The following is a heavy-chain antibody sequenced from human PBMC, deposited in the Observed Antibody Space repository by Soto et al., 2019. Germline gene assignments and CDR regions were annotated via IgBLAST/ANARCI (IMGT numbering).Heavy chain of an antibody. Sequence: QITLKESGPTLVKPTQTLTLTCTFSGFSLSTSGVGVGWIRQSPGEALEWLALIYWDDDKRYSPSLKSRLTITKDTSKNQVVLTMTNMDPVDTATYYCIHRHRQYTWNCVYFDYWGQGTLVTVSS. J-gene: IGHJ4*02. CDR3: IHRHRQYTWNCVYFDY. V-gene: IGHV2-5*02. D-gene: IGHD1-7*01. CDR2: IYWDDDK. CDR1: GFSLSTSGVG.